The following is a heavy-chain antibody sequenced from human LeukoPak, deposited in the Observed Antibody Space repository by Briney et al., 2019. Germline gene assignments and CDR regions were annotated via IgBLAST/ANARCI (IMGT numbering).Heavy chain of an antibody. CDR3: AKDLGAHYYGSGSYYSGIDY. J-gene: IGHJ4*02. CDR2: ISWNSGSI. D-gene: IGHD3-10*01. CDR1: GFTFREFA. V-gene: IGHV3-9*01. Sequence: GGSLRLSCTSSGFTFREFAVSWFRQAPGKGLEWVSGISWNSGSIGYADSVKGRFTISRDNAKNSLYLQMNSLRAEDTALYYCAKDLGAHYYGSGSYYSGIDYWGQGTLVTVSS.